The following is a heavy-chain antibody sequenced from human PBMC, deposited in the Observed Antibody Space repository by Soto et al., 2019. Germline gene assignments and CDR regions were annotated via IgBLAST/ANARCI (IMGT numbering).Heavy chain of an antibody. CDR1: GFTFSSYA. Sequence: GGSLRLSCAASGFTFSSYAMSWVRQAPGKGLEWVSTISGSGGSADYADSVKGRFTISRDNPQNTLYLEMNSLRAEDTAIYYCAKDRFHVVVTVSIFDHGGQGTLVTVSS. CDR2: ISGSGGSA. D-gene: IGHD2-21*02. V-gene: IGHV3-23*01. J-gene: IGHJ5*02. CDR3: AKDRFHVVVTVSIFDH.